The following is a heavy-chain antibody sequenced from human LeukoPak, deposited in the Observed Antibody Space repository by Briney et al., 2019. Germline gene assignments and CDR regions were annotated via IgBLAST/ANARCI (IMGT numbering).Heavy chain of an antibody. Sequence: GGFLRLSCAASGFTFSDYYMSWIRQAPGKGLEWVSYISSSGSTIYYADSVKGRFTISRDNAKNSLYLQMNSLRAEDTAVYYCAREVITMVRGRRMDVWGKGTTVTVSS. J-gene: IGHJ6*04. V-gene: IGHV3-11*01. CDR3: AREVITMVRGRRMDV. CDR1: GFTFSDYY. CDR2: ISSSGSTI. D-gene: IGHD3-10*01.